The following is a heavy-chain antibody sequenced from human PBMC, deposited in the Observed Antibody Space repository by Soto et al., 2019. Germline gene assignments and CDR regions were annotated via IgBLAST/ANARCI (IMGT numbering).Heavy chain of an antibody. CDR3: AHRTVTGDARFDP. CDR1: GFSLSTTGVG. Sequence: QITLEESGPTLVEPTQTLTLTCAVSGFSLSTTGVGVGWIRQPPGKALEWLALIYWDDDERYSPSLKSRLTITKDTSENQVVLTMTNMDPADTATYYCAHRTVTGDARFDPWGQGTLVTVSS. J-gene: IGHJ5*02. CDR2: IYWDDDE. D-gene: IGHD6-19*01. V-gene: IGHV2-5*02.